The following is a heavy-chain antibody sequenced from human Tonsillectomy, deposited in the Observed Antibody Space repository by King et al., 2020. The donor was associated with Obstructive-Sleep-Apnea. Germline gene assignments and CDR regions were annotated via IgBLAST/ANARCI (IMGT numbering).Heavy chain of an antibody. CDR1: DGSISSYY. CDR2: IYYSGST. D-gene: IGHD3-3*01. Sequence: VQLQESGPGLVKPSETLSLTCTVSDGSISSYYWSWIRQPPGEGLEWIGYIYYSGSTNYNPSLKSRVTISVDTSKNQFSLKLSSVTAADTAVYYCARGLRCFDYWGKGTLVTVSS. J-gene: IGHJ4*02. V-gene: IGHV4-59*01. CDR3: ARGLRCFDY.